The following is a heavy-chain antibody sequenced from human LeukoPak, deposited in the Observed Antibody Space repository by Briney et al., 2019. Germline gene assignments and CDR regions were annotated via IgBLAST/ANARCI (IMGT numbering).Heavy chain of an antibody. D-gene: IGHD2-2*01. Sequence: GGSLRLSCAASEFTFSSDSMNCVRRAPGKGLEWGSSISSGSDYIYHADSEKGRFNISRDNDKNSLYLQMNSLRAEDTAVYYCARGFCSSTICSSDYWGQGTLVTVSS. CDR1: EFTFSSDS. J-gene: IGHJ4*02. CDR2: ISSGSDYI. CDR3: ARGFCSSTICSSDY. V-gene: IGHV3-21*01.